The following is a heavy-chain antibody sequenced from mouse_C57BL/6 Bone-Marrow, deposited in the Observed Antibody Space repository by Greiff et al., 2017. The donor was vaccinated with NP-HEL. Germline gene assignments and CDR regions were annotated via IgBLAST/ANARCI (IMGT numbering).Heavy chain of an antibody. Sequence: QVQLQQPGAELVMPGASVKLSCKASGYTFTSYWMHWVKQRPGQGLEWIGEIDPSDSYTNYNQKFKGKSTLTVDKSSSTADMQLSSLTSEDSAVYYCARETGPYAMDYWGQGTSVTVSS. D-gene: IGHD4-1*01. CDR2: IDPSDSYT. J-gene: IGHJ4*01. CDR1: GYTFTSYW. V-gene: IGHV1-69*01. CDR3: ARETGPYAMDY.